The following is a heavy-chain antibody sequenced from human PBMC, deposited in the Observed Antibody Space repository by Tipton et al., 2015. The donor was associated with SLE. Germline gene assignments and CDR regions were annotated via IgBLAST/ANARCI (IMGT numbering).Heavy chain of an antibody. CDR1: GGSINSYY. Sequence: LRLSCTVSGGSINSYYWSWIRQPPGKGLEWIGYIYYSGSTNYNPSLKSRVTISVDTSKNQFSLKLSSVTAADTAVYYCARGYQLPLGPYYYYYMDVWGKGSTVTVSS. CDR2: IYYSGST. J-gene: IGHJ6*03. CDR3: ARGYQLPLGPYYYYYMDV. V-gene: IGHV4-59*01. D-gene: IGHD2-2*01.